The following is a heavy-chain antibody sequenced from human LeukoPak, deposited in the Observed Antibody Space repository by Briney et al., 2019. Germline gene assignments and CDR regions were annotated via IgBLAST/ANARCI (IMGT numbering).Heavy chain of an antibody. Sequence: SETLSLTCTVSGASVTSGTYYWSWIRQPPGKVLEWIGYIYYSGSTNYNPSLKSRVTISVDTSKKQFSLKLSSVTAADTAVYYCARDGGNYDYDIWGQGTMVTVSS. CDR3: ARDGGNYDYDI. CDR1: GASVTSGTYY. CDR2: IYYSGST. J-gene: IGHJ3*02. D-gene: IGHD4-23*01. V-gene: IGHV4-61*01.